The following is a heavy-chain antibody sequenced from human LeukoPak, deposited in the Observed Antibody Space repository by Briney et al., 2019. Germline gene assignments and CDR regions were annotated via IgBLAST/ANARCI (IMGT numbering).Heavy chain of an antibody. D-gene: IGHD3-10*01. Sequence: TGGSLRLSCAASGFTFSSYAMSWVRQAPGKGLEWVSAISGSGSSTYYADSVKGRFTIFRDNSKNTLYLQMNSLRAEDTAVYYCARDRGKYYGMDVWGQGTTVTVSS. J-gene: IGHJ6*02. CDR3: ARDRGKYYGMDV. CDR1: GFTFSSYA. CDR2: ISGSGSST. V-gene: IGHV3-23*01.